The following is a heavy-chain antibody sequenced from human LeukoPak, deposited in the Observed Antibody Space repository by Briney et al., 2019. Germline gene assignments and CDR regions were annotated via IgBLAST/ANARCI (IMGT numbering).Heavy chain of an antibody. V-gene: IGHV1-46*01. CDR1: GYTFTSYY. CDR3: ARDRQTSYYGMDV. CDR2: INPSGGGT. Sequence: RWASVKVSCKASGYTFTSYYIHWVRQAPGQGLEWMAVINPSGGGTTYAQKFQGRVTLTRDTSTSTVYMELSSLRSEDTAVYYCARDRQTSYYGMDVWGQGTTVTVSS. J-gene: IGHJ6*02.